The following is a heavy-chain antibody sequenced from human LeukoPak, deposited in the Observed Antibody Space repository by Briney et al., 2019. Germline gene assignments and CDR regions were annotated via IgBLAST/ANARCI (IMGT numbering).Heavy chain of an antibody. CDR2: ISGSGGST. D-gene: IGHD1-1*01. J-gene: IGHJ4*02. V-gene: IGHV3-23*01. CDR3: AQTGTTGSATFDY. Sequence: GGSLRLSCAASGFTFSSYAMSWVRQAPGKGLEWVSAISGSGGSTYYADSVKGRFTISRDNSKNTVYLQMNSLRAEDTAVYYCAQTGTTGSATFDYWGQGTLVTVSS. CDR1: GFTFSSYA.